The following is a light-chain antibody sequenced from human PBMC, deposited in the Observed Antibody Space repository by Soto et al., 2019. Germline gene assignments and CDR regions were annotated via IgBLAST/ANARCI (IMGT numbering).Light chain of an antibody. J-gene: IGLJ1*01. Sequence: QSALTQPASVSGSPGQSITISCTGTSSDVGGYNYVSWYQQHPGKAPKLMIYDVSNRPSGVSNRFSGSKSGNTASLTISGLQAEDDSVYYCSSYTIYSLWLLVF. CDR3: SSYTIYSLWLLV. V-gene: IGLV2-14*01. CDR1: SSDVGGYNY. CDR2: DVS.